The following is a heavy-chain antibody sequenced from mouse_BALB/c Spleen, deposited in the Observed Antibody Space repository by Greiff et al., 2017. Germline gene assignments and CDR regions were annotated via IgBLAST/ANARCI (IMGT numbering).Heavy chain of an antibody. Sequence: VQLQQSGAELARPGASVTMSCKASGYTFTSYTMHWVQQRPGQGLEWIGYINPSSGNTNYNQKFKDKATFTADKSSSTAYMQLSSLTSEDSAVYYCARKPTRITMSAMDYWGQGTTVTVSS. CDR3: ARKPTRITMSAMDY. J-gene: IGHJ4*01. D-gene: IGHD2-4*01. V-gene: IGHV1-4*01. CDR2: INPSSGNT. CDR1: GYTFTSYT.